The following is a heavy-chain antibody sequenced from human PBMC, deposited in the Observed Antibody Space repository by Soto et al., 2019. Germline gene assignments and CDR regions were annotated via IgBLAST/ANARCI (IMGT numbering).Heavy chain of an antibody. D-gene: IGHD2-15*01. CDR1: GYTFTSYA. CDR2: INAGNGNT. V-gene: IGHV1-3*05. J-gene: IGHJ4*02. CDR3: ARGESVGGDY. Sequence: QVQLVQSGAEEKKPGASVKVSCKASGYTFTSYAMHWVRQAPGQRLEWMGWINAGNGNTKYSQKFQGRVTITRDTSASPAYMELSRLRYEDTAVYYCARGESVGGDYWGEGALVTVSS.